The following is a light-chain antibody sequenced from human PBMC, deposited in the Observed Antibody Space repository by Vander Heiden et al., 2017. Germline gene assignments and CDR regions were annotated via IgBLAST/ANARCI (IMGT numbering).Light chain of an antibody. Sequence: QSALTQPASVSGSPGQSITISCTGTSRDVGGYNYVSWYQQHPGKAPNVIIYDVSNRPSVVANRFSGSKSGNTASLTISGLQAEDEADYYCSSYTSSSSWVFGGGTKLTAL. V-gene: IGLV2-14*03. CDR2: DVS. CDR3: SSYTSSSSWV. J-gene: IGLJ3*02. CDR1: SRDVGGYNY.